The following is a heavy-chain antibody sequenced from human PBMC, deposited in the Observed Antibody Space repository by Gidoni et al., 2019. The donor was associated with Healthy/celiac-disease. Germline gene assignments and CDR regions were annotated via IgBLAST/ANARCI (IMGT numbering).Heavy chain of an antibody. CDR2: ISYDGNNN. Sequence: QVKLVESGGGVVQPGRSLRLSSAALGLHFSRSAMHWVRHAPGKGLEWVAVISYDGNNNYYADSVEGWFTISRDNSKNTLYLQMNSLRAVDTAVYYCSRDRVTMIVVVTLDYWGQGTLVTVSS. CDR3: SRDRVTMIVVVTLDY. J-gene: IGHJ4*02. V-gene: IGHV3-30-3*01. D-gene: IGHD3-22*01. CDR1: GLHFSRSA.